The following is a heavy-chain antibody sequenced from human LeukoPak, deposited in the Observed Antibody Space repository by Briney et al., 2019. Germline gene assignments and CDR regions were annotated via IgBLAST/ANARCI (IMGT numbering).Heavy chain of an antibody. CDR3: AKDIAAAGNFDY. D-gene: IGHD6-13*01. CDR1: GFTFSSYG. CDR2: ISYDGSNK. J-gene: IGHJ4*02. Sequence: GGSLRLSCAASGFTFSSYGMHWVRQAPGKGLEWVAVISYDGSNKYYADSVKGRFTISRDNSKNTLYLQMNSLRAEDTAVYYCAKDIAAAGNFDYWGQGTLVTVSS. V-gene: IGHV3-30*18.